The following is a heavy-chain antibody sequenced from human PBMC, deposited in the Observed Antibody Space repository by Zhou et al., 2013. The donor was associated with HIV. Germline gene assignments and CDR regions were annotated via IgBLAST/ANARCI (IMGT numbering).Heavy chain of an antibody. CDR2: IIPIFGTA. CDR3: ARDQSNYYDSSGYSGAVAGGVFDY. J-gene: IGHJ4*02. V-gene: IGHV1-69*12. Sequence: QVQLVQSGAEVKKPGSSVKVSCKASGGTFSSYAISWVRQAPGQGLEWMGGIIPIFGTANYAQKFQGRVTITADESTSTAYMELSSLRSEDTAVYYCARDQSNYYDSSGYSGAVAGGVFDYWGQGTLVTVSS. D-gene: IGHD3-22*01. CDR1: GGTFSSYA.